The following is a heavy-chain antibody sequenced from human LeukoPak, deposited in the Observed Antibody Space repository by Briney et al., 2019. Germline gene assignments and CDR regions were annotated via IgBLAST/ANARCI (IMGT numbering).Heavy chain of an antibody. J-gene: IGHJ3*02. V-gene: IGHV3-21*04. D-gene: IGHD3-10*01. CDR1: GFTFSSYR. Sequence: GGSLRLSCAASGFTFSSYRMDWVRQAPGKGLEWVSSISSSTSYIYYADSVKGRLTMSRDNAKNSLYLQMNSLRAEDTAVYYCARETYGSEQNDAFDIWGQGTMVTVSS. CDR2: ISSSTSYI. CDR3: ARETYGSEQNDAFDI.